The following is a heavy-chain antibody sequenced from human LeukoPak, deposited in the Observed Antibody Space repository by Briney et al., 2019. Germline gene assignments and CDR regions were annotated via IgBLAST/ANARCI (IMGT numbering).Heavy chain of an antibody. D-gene: IGHD2-2*01. CDR3: ARGTYCSSTGCYDGFDY. CDR1: GGSISSYY. J-gene: IGHJ4*02. CDR2: IYTSGST. V-gene: IGHV4-4*07. Sequence: SETLSLTCTVSGGSISSYYWSWIRQPAGKGLEWIGRIYTSGSTNYNPSLKSRVTMSVDMSKNQFSLKLSSVTAADTAVYYCARGTYCSSTGCYDGFDYWGQGTLVTVSS.